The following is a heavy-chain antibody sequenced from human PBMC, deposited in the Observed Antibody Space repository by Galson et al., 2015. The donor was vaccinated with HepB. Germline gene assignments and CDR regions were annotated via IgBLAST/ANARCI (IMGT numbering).Heavy chain of an antibody. J-gene: IGHJ4*02. CDR2: ISGSGGNT. V-gene: IGHV3-23*01. Sequence: SLRLSCAASGFTFSSYAMSWVRQAPGKGLEWVSIISGSGGNTYYADSVKGRFTISRDNSKNTLYLQMNSLRAEDTAVYYCAAGVRGQYYFDYWGQGTLVTVSS. CDR3: AAGVRGQYYFDY. CDR1: GFTFSSYA. D-gene: IGHD3-10*01.